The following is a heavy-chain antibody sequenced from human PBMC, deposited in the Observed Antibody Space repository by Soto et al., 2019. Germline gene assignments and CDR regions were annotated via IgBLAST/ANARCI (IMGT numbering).Heavy chain of an antibody. V-gene: IGHV1-69*01. Sequence: QVQLVQSGSEVKKPGSSVKVSCKASGGSFSSNPISWVRQAPGQGLEWMVGIIPIFATVDYAQKFQGRVTITADESTSTAYMELTSLRSEETAVYFCARGGRGYSSAPRYYFEYWGQGTLVTVSS. CDR2: IIPIFATV. J-gene: IGHJ4*02. CDR3: ARGGRGYSSAPRYYFEY. CDR1: GGSFSSNP. D-gene: IGHD5-18*01.